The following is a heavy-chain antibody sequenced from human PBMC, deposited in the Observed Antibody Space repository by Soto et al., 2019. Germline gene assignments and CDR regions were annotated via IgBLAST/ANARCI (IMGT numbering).Heavy chain of an antibody. J-gene: IGHJ4*02. Sequence: QVQLQESGPGLVKPSATLSLTCTVSGGSISNHYWSWIRQPPGKGLEWIGNIYYNGNTNYNPSLKGRVTMSGDTSRNQISLKLTTVTAADTAVYYCTRANWYSEYWGQGTLVTVSS. D-gene: IGHD7-27*01. CDR2: IYYNGNT. CDR1: GGSISNHY. V-gene: IGHV4-59*11. CDR3: TRANWYSEY.